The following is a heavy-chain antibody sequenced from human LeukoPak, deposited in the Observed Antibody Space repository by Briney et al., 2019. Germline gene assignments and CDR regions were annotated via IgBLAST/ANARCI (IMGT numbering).Heavy chain of an antibody. D-gene: IGHD2/OR15-2a*01. Sequence: GASVKVSCKASRNSFTRYYVHWVRQAPGQGLEWVGLVNPSVGSTSYAQDFQGRVTLTRDTSTSTVYMELSRLRYEDTAVYYCARDVCSGGTCYALSLWGQGTLVTVSS. CDR1: RNSFTRYY. V-gene: IGHV1-46*01. CDR3: ARDVCSGGTCYALSL. CDR2: VNPSVGST. J-gene: IGHJ4*02.